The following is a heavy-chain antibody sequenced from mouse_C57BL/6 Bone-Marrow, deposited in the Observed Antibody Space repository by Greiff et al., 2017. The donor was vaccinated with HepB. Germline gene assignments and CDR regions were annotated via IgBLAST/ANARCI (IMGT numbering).Heavy chain of an antibody. CDR2: IDPEDGDT. V-gene: IGHV14-1*01. D-gene: IGHD2-2*01. Sequence: VQLQQSGAELVRPGASVKLSCTASGFNIKDYYMHWVKQRPEQGLEWIGRIDPEDGDTEYAPKFQGKATMTADTSSNPAYLQLSSLTSEDTAVYYCTTDYGYTWFAYWGQGTLVTVSA. CDR1: GFNIKDYY. CDR3: TTDYGYTWFAY. J-gene: IGHJ3*01.